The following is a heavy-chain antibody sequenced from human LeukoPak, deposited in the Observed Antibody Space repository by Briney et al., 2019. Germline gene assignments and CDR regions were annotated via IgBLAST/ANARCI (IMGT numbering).Heavy chain of an antibody. D-gene: IGHD3-10*01. CDR1: GGSISSSSYY. V-gene: IGHV4-39*01. J-gene: IGHJ5*02. CDR3: ARHLVMGRGVMILKKPCWFDP. Sequence: SETLSLTCTVSGGSISSSSYYWGWIRQPPGTGLEWIGSIHYSGSTDYNPTLKSRVTISVDTSKNQFSLKLSSVTAADTAVYYCARHLVMGRGVMILKKPCWFDPWGQGTLVTVSS. CDR2: IHYSGST.